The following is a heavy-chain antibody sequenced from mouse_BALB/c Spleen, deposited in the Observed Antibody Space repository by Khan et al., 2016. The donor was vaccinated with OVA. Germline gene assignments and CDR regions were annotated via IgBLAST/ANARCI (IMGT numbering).Heavy chain of an antibody. CDR3: AHHSGEPQNFEV. Sequence: VQLKQSGAELVKPGASVKLSCTASGFNIKDTYMHWVKQRPEQGLEWIGRIAPANGYTKYDPKFQGKATLNADTSSNTAYLQLSSLTSEDSAVEYCAHHSGEPQNFEVWGAGTTVTVAS. CDR2: IAPANGYT. D-gene: IGHD2-13*01. CDR1: GFNIKDTY. J-gene: IGHJ1*01. V-gene: IGHV14-3*02.